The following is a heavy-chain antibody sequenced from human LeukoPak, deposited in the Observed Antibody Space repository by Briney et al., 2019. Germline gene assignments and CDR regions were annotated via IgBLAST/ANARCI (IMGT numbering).Heavy chain of an antibody. D-gene: IGHD5-18*01. CDR3: LRDPDTY. CDR1: GFSISTYR. J-gene: IGHJ4*02. V-gene: IGHV3-48*02. Sequence: GGSMRLSWAASGFSISTYRMNWVRQAPGKGLEWVSYASTSGSTIYYADSGKGRFTISRDNVQNSLYLQTNSLRDEDTAVYYCLRDPDTYWGQGTLVTVSS. CDR2: ASTSGSTI.